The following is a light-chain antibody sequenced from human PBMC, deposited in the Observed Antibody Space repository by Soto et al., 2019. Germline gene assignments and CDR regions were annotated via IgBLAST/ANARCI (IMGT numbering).Light chain of an antibody. Sequence: ATQMTQSPSSLSASVGDRVTITCRSSEGIRDDLAWYQHKPGKAPRLLIYAASRLQGGVPSRFSGSGSGTDFTLTITSLQPEDSATYYCLQNYDYPRTFGQGTKVESK. CDR1: EGIRDD. V-gene: IGKV1-6*02. CDR3: LQNYDYPRT. CDR2: AAS. J-gene: IGKJ1*01.